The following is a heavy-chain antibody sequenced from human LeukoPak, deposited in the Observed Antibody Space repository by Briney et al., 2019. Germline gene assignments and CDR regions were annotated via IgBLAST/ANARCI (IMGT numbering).Heavy chain of an antibody. Sequence: GGSLRLSCAASGFTFSDYYMSWIRQAPGKGLEWVSYISSSGSTIYYEDSVRGRFTISRDNAKNSLYLQMNSLRAEDTAVYFCARDPGITMVRGIIPYYYYYMDVWGTGTTVTVSS. CDR3: ARDPGITMVRGIIPYYYYYMDV. D-gene: IGHD3-10*01. J-gene: IGHJ6*03. CDR2: ISSSGSTI. CDR1: GFTFSDYY. V-gene: IGHV3-11*04.